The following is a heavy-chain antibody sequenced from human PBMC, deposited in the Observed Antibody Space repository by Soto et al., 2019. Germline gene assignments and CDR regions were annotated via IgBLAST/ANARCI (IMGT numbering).Heavy chain of an antibody. CDR3: AKGDYDFWSGYYSGNLGFDY. V-gene: IGHV3-23*01. J-gene: IGHJ4*02. D-gene: IGHD3-3*01. CDR2: ISGSGGST. CDR1: GFTFSSYA. Sequence: GGSLRISCAASGFTFSSYAMSWVRQAPGKGLEWVSAISGSGGSTYYAENVKGRFTISRDNSKNTLYLQMNSLRAEDTAVYYCAKGDYDFWSGYYSGNLGFDYWGQGTLVTVSS.